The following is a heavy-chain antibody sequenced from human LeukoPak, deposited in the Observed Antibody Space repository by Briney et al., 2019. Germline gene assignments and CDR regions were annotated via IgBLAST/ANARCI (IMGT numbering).Heavy chain of an antibody. CDR1: GFTFSDYH. CDR3: VRLFGGVTTFDY. D-gene: IGHD4-17*01. V-gene: IGHV3-11*04. J-gene: IGHJ4*02. Sequence: GGSLRLSCAASGFTFSDYHMTWIRQAPGKGLDWVSYISSSGETIFYADSVKGRFTISRDNAANSLYLQVNSLRVDDTAVYYCVRLFGGVTTFDYWGQGTLVTVSS. CDR2: ISSSGETI.